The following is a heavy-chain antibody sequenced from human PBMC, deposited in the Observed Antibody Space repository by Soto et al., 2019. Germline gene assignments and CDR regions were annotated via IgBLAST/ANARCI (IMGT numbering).Heavy chain of an antibody. Sequence: QIQLVQFGPEVKKPGTPVKVSCKASGFTFSSSGIHWVRQARGQRLEWIGWIVVGSGNTNYAQKFQERVTITRDVSTNTAYMELTSLRSEDTAVYYCAADLAPXDPYNWFEPWGQGTLVTVSS. CDR3: AADLAPXDPYNWFEP. CDR2: IVVGSGNT. V-gene: IGHV1-58*02. J-gene: IGHJ5*02. CDR1: GFTFSSSG. D-gene: IGHD3-16*01.